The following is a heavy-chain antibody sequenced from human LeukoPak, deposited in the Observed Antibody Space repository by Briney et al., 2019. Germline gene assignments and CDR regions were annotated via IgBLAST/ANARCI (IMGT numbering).Heavy chain of an antibody. V-gene: IGHV1-2*02. J-gene: IGHJ4*02. Sequence: ASVKVSCKASGYSFTAYYIHWVRQAPGQGPEWMGWINPNSGGTKYAQRFRGRVTVTRDTSISTVYIEVSRLTSDDTAVYYCASALYSNSGFDYWGQGTLVTVSS. CDR2: INPNSGGT. CDR3: ASALYSNSGFDY. D-gene: IGHD6-6*01. CDR1: GYSFTAYY.